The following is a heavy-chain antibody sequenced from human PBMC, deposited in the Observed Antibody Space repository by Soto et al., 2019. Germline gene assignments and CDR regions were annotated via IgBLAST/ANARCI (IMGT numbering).Heavy chain of an antibody. D-gene: IGHD3-10*01. CDR3: AKSSLWFGELSPNWFAP. V-gene: IGHV3-30-3*01. CDR2: ISYDGSNK. CDR1: GFTFSSYA. Sequence: PGGSLRLSCAASGFTFSSYARHWVRQAPGKGLEWVAVISYDGSNKYYADSVKGRFTISRDNAKNSLYLQMNSLRAEDTALYYCAKSSLWFGELSPNWFAPWGQGTLVTVSS. J-gene: IGHJ5*02.